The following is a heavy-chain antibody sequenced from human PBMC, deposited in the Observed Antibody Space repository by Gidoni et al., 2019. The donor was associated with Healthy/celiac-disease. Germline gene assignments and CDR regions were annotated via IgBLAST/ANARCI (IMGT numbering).Heavy chain of an antibody. V-gene: IGHV1-2*06. CDR3: ARVRKGINSRSYYFDY. CDR2: INPNSGGT. D-gene: IGHD3-22*01. CDR1: GHTFTGNY. J-gene: IGHJ4*02. Sequence: QVQLVQSGAEVKKPGASVKVSCKHSGHTFTGNYMHWVRQAPGQGLEWMGRINPNSGGTNYAQKFQGRVTMTRDMSISTAYMELSRLRSDDTAVYYCARVRKGINSRSYYFDYWGQGTLVTVSS.